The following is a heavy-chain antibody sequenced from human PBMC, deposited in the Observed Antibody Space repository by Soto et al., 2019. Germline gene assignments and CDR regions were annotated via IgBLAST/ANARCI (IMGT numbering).Heavy chain of an antibody. CDR2: ISYDGSNK. CDR1: GFTFSSYG. Sequence: GGSLRLSCAASGFTFSSYGMHWVRQAPGKGLEWVAVISYDGSNKYYADSVKGRFTISRDNSKNTLYLQMNSLRAEDTAVYYCAKDPPPGLDYEPYYFDYWGQGTLVTVSS. V-gene: IGHV3-30*18. J-gene: IGHJ4*02. CDR3: AKDPPPGLDYEPYYFDY. D-gene: IGHD4-17*01.